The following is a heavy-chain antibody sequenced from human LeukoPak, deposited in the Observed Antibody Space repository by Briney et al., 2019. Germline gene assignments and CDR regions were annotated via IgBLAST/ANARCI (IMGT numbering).Heavy chain of an antibody. J-gene: IGHJ4*02. CDR1: GFTLSSYW. CDR2: IKEDESAK. D-gene: IGHD3-16*01. Sequence: GGSLRLSCAASGFTLSSYWMSWVRQAPGKGLEWVANIKEDESAKFYADSVRGRFTISRDNAKNSLYLQMNNLRVEDTAVYYCARAVDVADYWGRGTLVTVSS. V-gene: IGHV3-7*01. CDR3: ARAVDVADY.